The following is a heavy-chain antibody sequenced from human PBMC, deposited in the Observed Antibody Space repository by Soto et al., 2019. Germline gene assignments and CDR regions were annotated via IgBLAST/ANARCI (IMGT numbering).Heavy chain of an antibody. V-gene: IGHV3-30-3*01. J-gene: IGHJ4*02. CDR1: GFTFSSYT. CDR3: ARELDYYFDY. CDR2: ISSDVTNR. Sequence: ESGGGVVQPGRSLRLSCAASGFTFSSYTMHWVRQAPGKGLEWLAVISSDVTNRYYADSVKGRFTFSRDSSKNTLYLQMNSLRAEDTAVYYCARELDYYFDYWGQGTLVTVSS.